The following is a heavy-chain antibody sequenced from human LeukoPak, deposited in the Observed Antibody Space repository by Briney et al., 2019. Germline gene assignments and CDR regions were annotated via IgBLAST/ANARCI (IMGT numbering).Heavy chain of an antibody. CDR3: ARANYYDSSGYRAPLR. CDR2: ISSSSSYI. Sequence: GGSLRLSCAASGFTFTSYSMNRVRQAPGKGLEWVSSISSSSSYIYYADSVKGRFTISRDNAKNSLYLQMNSLRAEDTAVYYCARANYYDSSGYRAPLRWGQGTLVTVSS. V-gene: IGHV3-21*01. CDR1: GFTFTSYS. D-gene: IGHD3-22*01. J-gene: IGHJ4*02.